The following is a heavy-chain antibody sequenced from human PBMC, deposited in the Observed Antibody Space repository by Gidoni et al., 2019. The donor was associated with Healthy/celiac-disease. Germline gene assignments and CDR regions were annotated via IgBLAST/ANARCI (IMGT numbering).Heavy chain of an antibody. CDR1: GFTFRSYA. V-gene: IGHV3-30-3*01. Sequence: QVQLVESGGGVVQPGRSLRLSCAASGFTFRSYAMHWVRHAAGKGVEGVAVISYDGSNKYYADSVKGRFTIYRDNSKNTLYLQRNSLRAEDTAVYYCARVPPPDYDFWSGYSAYYYYGMDVWGQGTTVTVSS. CDR3: ARVPPPDYDFWSGYSAYYYYGMDV. J-gene: IGHJ6*02. D-gene: IGHD3-3*01. CDR2: ISYDGSNK.